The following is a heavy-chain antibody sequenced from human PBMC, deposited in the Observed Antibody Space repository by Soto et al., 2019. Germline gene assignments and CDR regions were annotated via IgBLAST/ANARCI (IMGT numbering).Heavy chain of an antibody. D-gene: IGHD1-1*01. Sequence: QVHLVQSGAEVKSPGSAVKVSCKVSGAGDTFSNYGLNWMRQAPGQGLEWMGGTIPAFGTANYAQKFQGRVTIIADTSPTTAYMELSSLRADDTAVYYCWRHDKTALPPLDSWGQGTLVSVSS. CDR1: GAGDTFSNYG. J-gene: IGHJ4*02. CDR2: TIPAFGTA. V-gene: IGHV1-69*06. CDR3: WRHDKTALPPLDS.